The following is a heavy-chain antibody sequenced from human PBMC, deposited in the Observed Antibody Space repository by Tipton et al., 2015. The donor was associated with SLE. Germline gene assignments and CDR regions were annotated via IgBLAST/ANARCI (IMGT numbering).Heavy chain of an antibody. CDR2: ISRSGSTI. D-gene: IGHD6-19*01. CDR1: GFTFSDFY. V-gene: IGHV3-11*01. Sequence: SLRLSCAASGFTFSDFYMSWIRQAPGKGLECISYISRSGSTIFYADSVKGRFTISRDNAKNSLYLQMNSLRAEDTAVYYCARSGKQWLANHYFDYWGQGTLVTVSS. CDR3: ARSGKQWLANHYFDY. J-gene: IGHJ4*02.